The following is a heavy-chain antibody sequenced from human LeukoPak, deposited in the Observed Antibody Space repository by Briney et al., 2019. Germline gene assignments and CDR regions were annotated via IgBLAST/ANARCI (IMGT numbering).Heavy chain of an antibody. CDR1: GFIFSSYS. Sequence: GGSLRLSCAASGFIFSSYSMNWVRQAPAKGLEWVSYINSSSSTIYYADTVKGRFTISRDNAKNSLYLQMNSLRAEDTAVYYCAKGELRFLEWLSPPDAFDIWGQGTMVTVSS. V-gene: IGHV3-48*01. J-gene: IGHJ3*02. CDR2: INSSSSTI. D-gene: IGHD3-3*01. CDR3: AKGELRFLEWLSPPDAFDI.